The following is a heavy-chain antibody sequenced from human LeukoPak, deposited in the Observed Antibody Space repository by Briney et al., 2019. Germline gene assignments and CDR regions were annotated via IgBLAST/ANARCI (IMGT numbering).Heavy chain of an antibody. CDR2: IYHSGST. CDR3: ARGYNWNDGRRLDY. CDR1: GGSFSGYY. D-gene: IGHD1-20*01. V-gene: IGHV4-34*01. Sequence: SETLSLTCAVYGGSFSGYYWSWIRQPPGKGLEWIGEIYHSGSTNYNPSLRSRVTISVDKSKNQFSLKLSSVTAADTAVYYCARGYNWNDGRRLDYWGQGTLVTVSS. J-gene: IGHJ4*02.